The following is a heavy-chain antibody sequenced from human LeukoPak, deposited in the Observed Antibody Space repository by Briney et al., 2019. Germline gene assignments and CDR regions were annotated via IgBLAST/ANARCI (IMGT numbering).Heavy chain of an antibody. Sequence: GGSLRLSSPASGLTSSDYYMGPIRQAPGKGLEWVAYITSSGDDIYYADSVKGRFTISRDNAKNALFLRMSSLRVEDTATYYCASDIVATSGDFWGQGTLVSVSS. D-gene: IGHD5-12*01. V-gene: IGHV3-11*01. CDR2: ITSSGDDI. J-gene: IGHJ4*02. CDR3: ASDIVATSGDF. CDR1: GLTSSDYY.